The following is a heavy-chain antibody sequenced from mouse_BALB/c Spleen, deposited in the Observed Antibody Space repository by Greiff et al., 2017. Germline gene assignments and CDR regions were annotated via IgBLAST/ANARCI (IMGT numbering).Heavy chain of an antibody. CDR2: INPSSGYT. CDR1: GYTFTSYT. V-gene: IGHV1-4*01. CDR3: ARLDDYDDYAMDY. J-gene: IGHJ4*01. Sequence: VKLQESGAELARPGASVKMSCKASGYTFTSYTMHWVKQRPGQGLEWIGYINPSSGYTNYNQKFKDKATLTADKSSSTAYMQLSSLTSEDSAVYYCARLDDYDDYAMDYWGQGTSVTVSS. D-gene: IGHD2-4*01.